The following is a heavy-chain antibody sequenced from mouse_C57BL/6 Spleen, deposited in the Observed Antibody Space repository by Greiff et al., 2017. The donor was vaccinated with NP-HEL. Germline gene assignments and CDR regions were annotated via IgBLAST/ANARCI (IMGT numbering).Heavy chain of an antibody. CDR1: GYSITSGYY. CDR3: ARGLLRDYAMDY. Sequence: EVQLQESGPGLVKPSQSLSLTCSVTGYSITSGYYWNWIRQFPGNKLEWMGYISYDGSNNYNPSLKNRISITRDTSKNQFFLKLNSVTTEDTATYYCARGLLRDYAMDYWGQGTSVTVSS. D-gene: IGHD2-3*01. J-gene: IGHJ4*01. V-gene: IGHV3-6*01. CDR2: ISYDGSN.